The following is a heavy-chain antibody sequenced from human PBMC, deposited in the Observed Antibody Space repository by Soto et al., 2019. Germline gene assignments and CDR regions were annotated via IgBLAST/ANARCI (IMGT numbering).Heavy chain of an antibody. D-gene: IGHD3-10*01. CDR3: AKGGQSYDY. CDR2: ISASVGST. V-gene: IGHV3-23*01. Sequence: GSLRLSCAASGFTFSNYAMSWVRQAPGKGLEWVSAISASVGSTYYTDSVKGRFTISRDNSKNTLYLQMNSLRAEDTAVYYCAKGGQSYDYWGQGTLVTVSS. CDR1: GFTFSNYA. J-gene: IGHJ4*02.